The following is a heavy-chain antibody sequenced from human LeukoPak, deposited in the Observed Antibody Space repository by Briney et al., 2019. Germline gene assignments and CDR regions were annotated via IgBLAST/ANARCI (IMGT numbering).Heavy chain of an antibody. V-gene: IGHV5-10-1*01. CDR3: ARRGGYCSSTSCYRWFDP. D-gene: IGHD2-2*01. CDR2: IDPSDSYT. J-gene: IGHJ5*02. Sequence: GESLKISCKGSGYSFTSYWISWARQMPGKGLEWMGRIDPSDSYTNYSPSFQGHVTISADKSISTAYLQWSSLKASDTAMYYCARRGGYCSSTSCYRWFDPWGQGTLVTVSS. CDR1: GYSFTSYW.